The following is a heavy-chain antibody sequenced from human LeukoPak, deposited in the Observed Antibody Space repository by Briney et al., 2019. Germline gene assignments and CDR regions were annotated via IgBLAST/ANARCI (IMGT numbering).Heavy chain of an antibody. CDR2: INHSGST. CDR1: GGSFSGYY. J-gene: IGHJ4*02. CDR3: ARGLSRLAVPAAIGGVYAFDY. Sequence: SETLSLTCAVYGGSFSGYYWSWIRQPPGKGLEWIGEINHSGSTNYNPSLKSRVTISVDTSKNQFSLKLSSVTAADTAVYYCARGLSRLAVPAAIGGVYAFDYWGQGTLVTVSS. V-gene: IGHV4-34*01. D-gene: IGHD2-2*02.